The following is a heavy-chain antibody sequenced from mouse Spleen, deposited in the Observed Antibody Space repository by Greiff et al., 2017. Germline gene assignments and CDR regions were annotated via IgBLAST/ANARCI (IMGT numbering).Heavy chain of an antibody. CDR2: IRNKANGYTT. CDR1: GFTFTDYY. Sequence: DVMLVESGGGLVQPGGSLSLSCAASGFTFTDYYMSWVRQPPGKALEWLGFIRNKANGYTTEYSASVKGRFTISRDNSQSILYLQMNALRAEDSATYYCASHYYYGSSYFDYWGQGTTLTVSS. J-gene: IGHJ2*01. CDR3: ASHYYYGSSYFDY. D-gene: IGHD1-1*01. V-gene: IGHV7-3*01.